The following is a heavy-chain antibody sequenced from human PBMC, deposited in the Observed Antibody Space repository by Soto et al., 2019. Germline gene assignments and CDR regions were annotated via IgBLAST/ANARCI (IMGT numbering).Heavy chain of an antibody. CDR3: AKDNYYDSSGLFPFY. CDR2: ISYDGSNK. Sequence: GGSLRLSCAASGFTFSSYGMHWVRQAPGKGLEWVAVISYDGSNKYYADSVKGRFTISRDNSKNTLYLQMNSLRAEDTAVYYCAKDNYYDSSGLFPFYWGQGTLVTVSS. CDR1: GFTFSSYG. J-gene: IGHJ4*02. D-gene: IGHD3-22*01. V-gene: IGHV3-30*18.